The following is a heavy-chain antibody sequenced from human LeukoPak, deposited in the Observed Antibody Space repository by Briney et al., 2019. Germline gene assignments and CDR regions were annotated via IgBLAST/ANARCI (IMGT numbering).Heavy chain of an antibody. CDR2: INPSGGST. Sequence: ASVKVSCKASGYTFTSYYMHWVRQAPGQGLEWMGIINPSGGSTSYAQKFQGRVTMTRDTSTSTVYMELGSLRSEDTAVYYCARDRSQMGHYYGSGSYKRYYYGMDVWGQGTTVTVSS. V-gene: IGHV1-46*01. J-gene: IGHJ6*02. CDR1: GYTFTSYY. CDR3: ARDRSQMGHYYGSGSYKRYYYGMDV. D-gene: IGHD3-10*01.